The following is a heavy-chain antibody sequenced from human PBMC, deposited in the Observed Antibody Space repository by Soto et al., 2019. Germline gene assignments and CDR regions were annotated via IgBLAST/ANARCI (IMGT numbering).Heavy chain of an antibody. V-gene: IGHV3-21*01. Sequence: EVQLVESGGGLVKPGGSLRLSCAASGFTFSSYSMNWVRQAPGKGLEWVSSISSSSSYIYYADSVKGRFTISRDNAKTSLYLQMNSLRAEDTAVYYCARAGRGDAFDIWGQGTMVTVSS. D-gene: IGHD3-10*01. CDR1: GFTFSSYS. CDR3: ARAGRGDAFDI. CDR2: ISSSSSYI. J-gene: IGHJ3*02.